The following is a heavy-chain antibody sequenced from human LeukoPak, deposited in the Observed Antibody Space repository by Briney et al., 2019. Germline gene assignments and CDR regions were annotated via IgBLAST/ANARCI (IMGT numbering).Heavy chain of an antibody. V-gene: IGHV3-48*01. CDR1: GFIFSDYH. D-gene: IGHD2/OR15-2a*01. CDR3: VKDISTP. J-gene: IGHJ5*02. CDR2: ISNNRRTV. Sequence: PGGSLRLSCAASGFIFSDYHMNWVRQAPGKGLEWVAHISNNRRTVYYADSVKGRFTISRDNAKNSLYLQMNGLTAEDTAMYYCVKDISTPWGQGTLVTVSS.